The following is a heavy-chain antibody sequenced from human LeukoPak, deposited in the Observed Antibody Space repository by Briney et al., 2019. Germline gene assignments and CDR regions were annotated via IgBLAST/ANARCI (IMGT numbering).Heavy chain of an antibody. V-gene: IGHV3-48*01. CDR1: GFTFSSYS. CDR3: ARSAYASGWY. CDR2: ITSGGTTI. Sequence: QTGESLRLSCAASGFTFSSYSMNWVRQAPGKGLEWVSYITSGGTTIYYTDSVRGRFTISRDNAKNSLYLQMNSLRAEDTAMYYCARSAYASGWYLGQGTLVTVSS. D-gene: IGHD6-19*01. J-gene: IGHJ4*02.